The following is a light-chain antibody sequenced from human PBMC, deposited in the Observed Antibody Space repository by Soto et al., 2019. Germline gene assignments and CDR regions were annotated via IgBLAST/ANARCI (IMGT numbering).Light chain of an antibody. J-gene: IGLJ2*01. CDR2: EVN. CDR1: SRDVGGYNY. Sequence: QSALTRPASVSGSPGQSITISCTGTSRDVGGYNYVSWHQQHPGKAPKVIITEVNNRPSGVSNRFSGSKSGNTASLTISGLQAEDEADYYCSSYVSSSTFVVFGGGTKVTVL. V-gene: IGLV2-14*01. CDR3: SSYVSSSTFVV.